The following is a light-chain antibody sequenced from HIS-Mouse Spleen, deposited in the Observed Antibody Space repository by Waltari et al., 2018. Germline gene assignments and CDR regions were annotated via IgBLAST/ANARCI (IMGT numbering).Light chain of an antibody. CDR3: CSYAGSSTWV. V-gene: IGLV2-23*01. CDR2: EGS. CDR1: SRDVGRYNL. J-gene: IGLJ3*02. Sequence: QSALTQPASVSGSPGQSITISCTGTSRDVGRYNLFSWYKQHPGKAPKLMIYEGSKRPSGVSNRFSGSKSGNTASLTISGLQAEDEADYYCCSYAGSSTWVFGGGTKLTVL.